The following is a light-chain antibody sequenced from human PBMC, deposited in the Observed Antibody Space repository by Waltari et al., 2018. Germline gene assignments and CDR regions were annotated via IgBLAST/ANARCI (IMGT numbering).Light chain of an antibody. Sequence: IHMTQSPSSLSASVGDRVTITCRASQSVSNYLNWYQQRPGKAPKLLIYAASTLQSGVPSRFGGSGSGTDFTLTISSLQPEDFATYYCQQGYRTPLTFGGGTKVDIK. J-gene: IGKJ4*01. CDR3: QQGYRTPLT. CDR2: AAS. CDR1: QSVSNY. V-gene: IGKV1-39*01.